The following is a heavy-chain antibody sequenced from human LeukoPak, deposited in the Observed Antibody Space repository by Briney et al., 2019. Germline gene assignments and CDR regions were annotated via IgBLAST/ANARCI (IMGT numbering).Heavy chain of an antibody. D-gene: IGHD3-22*01. CDR2: IKQDGSEK. V-gene: IGHV3-7*01. J-gene: IGHJ4*02. Sequence: PGGSLRLSCAASGFTFSSYWMSWVSQAAGNGLEWVANIKQDGSEKYYVDSVKGRFTISRDNAKNSLYLQMNSLRAEDTAVYYCAKDTYYYDSSGIPRYYFDYWGQGTLVTVSS. CDR3: AKDTYYYDSSGIPRYYFDY. CDR1: GFTFSSYW.